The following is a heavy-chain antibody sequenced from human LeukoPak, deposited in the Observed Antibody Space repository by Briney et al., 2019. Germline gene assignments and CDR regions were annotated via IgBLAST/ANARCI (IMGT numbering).Heavy chain of an antibody. Sequence: SETLSLTCTVSGDSISSSYWSWIRQSPGKGLEWIGRIYKDGSTIYNPSLKSRVTISIDTSRNQFSLKLTSVTAADTAVYFCARDRACSNGVCSYFDYWGQGTVVTVSS. J-gene: IGHJ4*02. V-gene: IGHV4-4*08. CDR3: ARDRACSNGVCSYFDY. D-gene: IGHD2-8*01. CDR2: IYKDGST. CDR1: GDSISSSY.